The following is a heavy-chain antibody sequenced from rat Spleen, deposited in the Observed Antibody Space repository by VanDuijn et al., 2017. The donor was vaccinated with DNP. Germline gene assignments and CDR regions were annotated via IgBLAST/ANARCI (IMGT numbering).Heavy chain of an antibody. J-gene: IGHJ2*01. D-gene: IGHD1-11*01. CDR2: ISYSGRT. Sequence: EVQLQESGPGLVKPSQSLSLTCSVTGYSITGNYWGWIRKFPGNKMEWIGHISYSGRTNYNPSLKRRISISRDTSKNQFFLQLTSVTTEDTATYYCAKGGDYGGFDYWGQGVMVTVSS. V-gene: IGHV3-1*01. CDR3: AKGGDYGGFDY. CDR1: GYSITGNY.